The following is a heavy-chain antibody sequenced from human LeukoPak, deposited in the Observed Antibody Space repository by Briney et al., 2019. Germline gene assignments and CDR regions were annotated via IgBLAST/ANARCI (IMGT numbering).Heavy chain of an antibody. V-gene: IGHV3-9*01. CDR1: GFTFDDYA. Sequence: GGSLRPSCAASGFTFDDYAMHWVRQAPGKGLEWVSGISWNSGSIGYADSVKGRFTISRDNAKNSLYLQMNSLRAEDTALYYCAKDGIAVAVPTPDYFDYWGQGTLVTVSS. D-gene: IGHD6-19*01. CDR2: ISWNSGSI. CDR3: AKDGIAVAVPTPDYFDY. J-gene: IGHJ4*02.